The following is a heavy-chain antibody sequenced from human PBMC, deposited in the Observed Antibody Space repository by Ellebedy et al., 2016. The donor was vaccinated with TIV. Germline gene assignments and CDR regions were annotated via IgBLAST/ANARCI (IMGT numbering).Heavy chain of an antibody. V-gene: IGHV3-30*02. CDR2: ISYDGITK. CDR3: GKDVSGHPINGFDP. Sequence: PGGSLRLSCGGSGFTFSTHGMHWLRQAPGKGLEWIAFISYDGITKNYADSVKGRFTISRDNSKNILILQMNRVRVEDAAVYYCGKDVSGHPINGFDPWGQGTLVIVSS. CDR1: GFTFSTHG. J-gene: IGHJ5*02. D-gene: IGHD2-15*01.